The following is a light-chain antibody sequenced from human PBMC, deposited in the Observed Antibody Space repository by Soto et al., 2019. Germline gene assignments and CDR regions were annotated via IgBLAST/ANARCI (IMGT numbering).Light chain of an antibody. CDR1: QSISSW. CDR3: QQYNSYSGT. CDR2: DAS. J-gene: IGKJ1*01. Sequence: DIQMTQSPSTLSASVGDRVTITCRASQSISSWLAWYQQKPGKAPKLLIYDASSLESGVPSRFSGSGSGTEFVLTFTSLQPDDFATYFFQQYNSYSGTFGQGTKVEIK. V-gene: IGKV1-5*01.